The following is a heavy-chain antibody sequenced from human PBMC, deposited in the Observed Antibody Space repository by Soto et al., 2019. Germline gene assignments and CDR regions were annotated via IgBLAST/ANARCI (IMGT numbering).Heavy chain of an antibody. CDR1: GYTFTSYA. Sequence: ASVKVSCQASGYTFTSYAMHWVRQAPAQRLEWMGWINAGNGNTKYSQKFQGRVTITRDTSASTAYMELSSLRSEDTAVYYCASSDPEYSSSLDYWGQGTLVTVSS. V-gene: IGHV1-3*01. D-gene: IGHD6-6*01. CDR2: INAGNGNT. CDR3: ASSDPEYSSSLDY. J-gene: IGHJ4*02.